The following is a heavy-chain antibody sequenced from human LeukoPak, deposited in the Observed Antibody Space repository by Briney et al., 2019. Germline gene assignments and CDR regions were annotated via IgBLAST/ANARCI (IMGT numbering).Heavy chain of an antibody. Sequence: GGSLRLSCAASRFTFSDYYMSWIRQAPGKGLEWVSFISSSGTSIYYADSVKGRFTISRDNAKNSLYLRMNSLRAEDTAVYYCARDLLAVVVPVAHAEYFQHWGQGTLVIVSS. CDR1: RFTFSDYY. CDR3: ARDLLAVVVPVAHAEYFQH. CDR2: ISSSGTSI. V-gene: IGHV3-11*01. J-gene: IGHJ1*01. D-gene: IGHD2-2*01.